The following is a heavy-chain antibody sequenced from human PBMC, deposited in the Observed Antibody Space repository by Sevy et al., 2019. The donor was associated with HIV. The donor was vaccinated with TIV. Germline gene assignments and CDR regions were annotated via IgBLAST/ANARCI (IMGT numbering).Heavy chain of an antibody. Sequence: GGSLRLSCAASGFTFSSYGMHWVRQAPGKGLEWVAVIWYDGSNKYYADSVKGRFTISRDNSKNTLYLQMNSLRAEDTAVYYCAKDKPIHSSSWNSFDYWGQGTLVTVSS. V-gene: IGHV3-33*06. CDR1: GFTFSSYG. CDR2: IWYDGSNK. J-gene: IGHJ4*02. D-gene: IGHD6-13*01. CDR3: AKDKPIHSSSWNSFDY.